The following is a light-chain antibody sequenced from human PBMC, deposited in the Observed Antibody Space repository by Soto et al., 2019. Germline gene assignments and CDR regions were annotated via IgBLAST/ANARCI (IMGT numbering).Light chain of an antibody. CDR2: GAS. Sequence: EIVMTQSPATLSVSPWERATLSCRASQSVSSNLAWYQQKPGQAPRLLIYGASSRATGIPDRFSGSGSGTDFTLTISRLEPEDFAVYYCQQYGSSPRGTFGQGTKVDIK. CDR3: QQYGSSPRGT. J-gene: IGKJ1*01. V-gene: IGKV3-20*01. CDR1: QSVSSN.